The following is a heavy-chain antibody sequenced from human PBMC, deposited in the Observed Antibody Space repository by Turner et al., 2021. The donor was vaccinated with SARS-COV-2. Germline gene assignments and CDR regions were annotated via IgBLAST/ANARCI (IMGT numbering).Heavy chain of an antibody. Sequence: EVQLLESGGGLVQPGGSLRLSCAASGFTFSSYAMGWVRQAPGKGLEWVSAISGSGGSTYYAASVKGRFTISRDNSKNTLYLQMNSLRAEDTAVYYCAKADRIMIVVVITLFDYWGQGTLVTVSS. D-gene: IGHD3-22*01. V-gene: IGHV3-23*01. CDR1: GFTFSSYA. CDR2: ISGSGGST. CDR3: AKADRIMIVVVITLFDY. J-gene: IGHJ4*02.